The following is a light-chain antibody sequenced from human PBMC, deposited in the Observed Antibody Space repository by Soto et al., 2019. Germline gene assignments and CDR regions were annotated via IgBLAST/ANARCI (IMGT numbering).Light chain of an antibody. CDR3: QQYDNLPLT. CDR1: QDISNY. Sequence: DIQMTQSPCSLSASVGDRVTITCLASQDISNYLNWYQQKPGKAPKLLIYGASNLETGVPSRFSGSGSGTDFTFTISSLQPEDIATYYCQQYDNLPLTFGGGTKVDI. CDR2: GAS. V-gene: IGKV1-33*01. J-gene: IGKJ4*01.